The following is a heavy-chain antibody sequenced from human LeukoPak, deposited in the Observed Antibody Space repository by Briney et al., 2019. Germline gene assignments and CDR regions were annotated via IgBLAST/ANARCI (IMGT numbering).Heavy chain of an antibody. V-gene: IGHV1-2*02. CDR1: GYTFTSYY. CDR3: AREGIELDYYDAFDY. J-gene: IGHJ4*02. CDR2: IHPKSGGT. D-gene: IGHD3-3*01. Sequence: ASVKVSCKASGYTFTSYYMHWVRQAPGQGLEWMGWIHPKSGGTRYVQEFQDRVSMTRDTSISTLYMELNSLRSDDTAVYYCAREGIELDYYDAFDYWGQGALVTVSS.